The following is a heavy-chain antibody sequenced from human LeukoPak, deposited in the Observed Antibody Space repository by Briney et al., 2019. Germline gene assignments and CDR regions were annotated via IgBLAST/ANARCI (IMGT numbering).Heavy chain of an antibody. CDR3: ASFGGYYYMDV. CDR1: GFTFSSYS. J-gene: IGHJ6*03. Sequence: GGSLRLSCAASGFTFSSYSMNWVRQAPGKGLEWVSYISSSSTIYYADSVKGRFTISRDNAKNSLYLQMNSLRAEDTAVYYCASFGGYYYMDVWGKGTTVTVSS. CDR2: ISSSSTI. V-gene: IGHV3-48*04. D-gene: IGHD2-15*01.